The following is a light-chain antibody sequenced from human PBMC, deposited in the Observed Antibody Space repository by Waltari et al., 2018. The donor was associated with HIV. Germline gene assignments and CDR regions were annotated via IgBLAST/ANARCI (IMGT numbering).Light chain of an antibody. CDR2: SNS. CDR3: AAWDDSLTGSHVI. V-gene: IGLV1-44*01. J-gene: IGLJ2*01. CDR1: RSNIGRNT. Sequence: QSVLSQPPSASGTPGQRVTISCSGSRSNIGRNTVHWYQQLPGTAPKRLIYSNSQRPSGVPDRFSGSKSGTSASLAISGLQSEEEAEYYCAAWDDSLTGSHVIFGGGTKLTVL.